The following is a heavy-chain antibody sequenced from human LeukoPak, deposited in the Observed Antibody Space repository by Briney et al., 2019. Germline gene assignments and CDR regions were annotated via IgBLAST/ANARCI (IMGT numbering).Heavy chain of an antibody. CDR1: GFTFSSYS. J-gene: IGHJ4*02. Sequence: GGSLRLSCAASGFTFSSYSMNWVRQAPGKGLGWVSSISSSSSYIYYADSVKGRFTISRDNAKNSLYLQMNSLRAEDTAVYYCARDKEIMTTVGYYFDYWGQGTLVTVSS. CDR2: ISSSSSYI. V-gene: IGHV3-21*01. CDR3: ARDKEIMTTVGYYFDY. D-gene: IGHD4-17*01.